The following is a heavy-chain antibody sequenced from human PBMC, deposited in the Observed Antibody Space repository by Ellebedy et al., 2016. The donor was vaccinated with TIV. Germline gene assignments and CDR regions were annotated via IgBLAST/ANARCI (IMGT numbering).Heavy chain of an antibody. CDR2: INHSGST. V-gene: IGHV4-34*01. J-gene: IGHJ6*03. CDR3: ARGGGGGYSYGYNYYYYMDV. D-gene: IGHD5-18*01. Sequence: GSLRLSXAVYGGSFSGYYWSWIRQPPGKGLEWIGEINHSGSTNYNPPLKSRVTISVDTSKNQFSLKLSSVTAADTAVYYCARGGGGGYSYGYNYYYYMDVWGKGTTVTVSS. CDR1: GGSFSGYY.